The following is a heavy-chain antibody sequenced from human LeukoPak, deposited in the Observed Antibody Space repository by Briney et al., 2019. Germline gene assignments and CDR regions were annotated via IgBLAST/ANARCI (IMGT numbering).Heavy chain of an antibody. CDR2: IHHSGST. Sequence: SETLSLTCAVYGGSFSGYYWSWIRQPPGKGLECIGEIHHSGSTNYNPSLKSRVTLSVDTSKNQFSLKLSSVTAADTAVYYCARSRGWLQSHPLGYWGQGTLVTVSS. CDR3: ARSRGWLQSHPLGY. CDR1: GGSFSGYY. J-gene: IGHJ4*02. D-gene: IGHD5-24*01. V-gene: IGHV4-34*01.